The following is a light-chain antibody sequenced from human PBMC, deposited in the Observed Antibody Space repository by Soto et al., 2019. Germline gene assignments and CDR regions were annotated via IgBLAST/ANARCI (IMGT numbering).Light chain of an antibody. CDR2: GAS. J-gene: IGKJ4*01. V-gene: IGKV3-15*01. Sequence: IVMTQSPATLSVSPGERVTLSCRASQSVSNNLVWYQQKPGQAPRLLIYGASTRATAIPARFSGSGSGTDFTLTISSLQSEDFAVYYCQQYHNWPPLTFGGGTKVEIK. CDR1: QSVSNN. CDR3: QQYHNWPPLT.